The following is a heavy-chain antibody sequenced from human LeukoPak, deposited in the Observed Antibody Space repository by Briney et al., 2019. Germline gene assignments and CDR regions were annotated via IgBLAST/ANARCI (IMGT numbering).Heavy chain of an antibody. Sequence: GGSLRLSCEASRFIFSSYWMYWVRQTPGKGLVLVSRINSDGSTTYYADSVKGRFTISRDNSKNTLYLQMNSLRAEDTAVYYCASPYSGSRWYFDYWGQGTLVTVSS. J-gene: IGHJ4*02. CDR2: INSDGSTT. CDR1: RFIFSSYW. D-gene: IGHD1-26*01. CDR3: ASPYSGSRWYFDY. V-gene: IGHV3-74*01.